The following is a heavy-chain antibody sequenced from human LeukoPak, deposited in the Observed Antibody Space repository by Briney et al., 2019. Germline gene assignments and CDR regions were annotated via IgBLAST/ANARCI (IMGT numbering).Heavy chain of an antibody. Sequence: GGSLRLSCVGSDFTFHNYAMSWVRQAPGRGLEWVSSISGSGGATYYADSVKGRFTISRDNSKNTLYLQMNSLRAEDTALYYCAKAYSSSWYLWGSDYWGQGTLVTVSS. J-gene: IGHJ4*02. CDR2: ISGSGGAT. CDR1: DFTFHNYA. D-gene: IGHD6-13*01. CDR3: AKAYSSSWYLWGSDY. V-gene: IGHV3-23*01.